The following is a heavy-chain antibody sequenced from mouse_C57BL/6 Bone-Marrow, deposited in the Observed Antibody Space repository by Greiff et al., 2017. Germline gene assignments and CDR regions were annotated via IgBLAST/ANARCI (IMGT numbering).Heavy chain of an antibody. J-gene: IGHJ2*01. CDR2: IHPNSGST. Sequence: QVQLQQPGAELVKPGASVKLSCKASGYTFTSYWMHWVKQRPGQGLEWIGMIHPNSGSTNYNEKFKSKATLTVDKSSRTAYMQLSSLTSEDSAVYYCARFLYYYGSSSDYWGQGTTLTVSS. D-gene: IGHD1-1*01. V-gene: IGHV1-64*01. CDR1: GYTFTSYW. CDR3: ARFLYYYGSSSDY.